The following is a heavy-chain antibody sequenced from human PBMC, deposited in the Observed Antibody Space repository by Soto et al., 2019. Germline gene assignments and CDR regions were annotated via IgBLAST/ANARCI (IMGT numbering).Heavy chain of an antibody. CDR1: GFPFTDAW. CDR2: ITTKTDGGTT. CDR3: TAATGYCSSTSCSGP. Sequence: PAWCPRLPLTASGFPFTDAWMTWVRQAPGKGREGVGRITTKTDGGTTDCAAPVKGRFTIARDDSKDTLYLQMNNLKTDDTAVYYCTAATGYCSSTSCSGPWGQGTLVTVSS. J-gene: IGHJ5*02. V-gene: IGHV3-15*01. D-gene: IGHD2-2*01.